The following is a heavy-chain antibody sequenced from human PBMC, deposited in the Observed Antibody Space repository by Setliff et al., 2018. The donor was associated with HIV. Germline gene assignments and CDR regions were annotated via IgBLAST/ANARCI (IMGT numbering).Heavy chain of an antibody. CDR3: ARMASSGWYPFDY. CDR2: IDWDDDK. J-gene: IGHJ4*02. CDR1: GFSLTTSGMC. V-gene: IGHV2-70*11. D-gene: IGHD6-19*01. Sequence: ASGPTLVNPTQTLTLTCTFSGFSLTTSGMCVTWIRQPPGRALEWLARIDWDDDKYYSTSLKTRLTISKDTSKNLVVLTMTNMDPVDTATYYCARMASSGWYPFDYWGQGTLVTVSS.